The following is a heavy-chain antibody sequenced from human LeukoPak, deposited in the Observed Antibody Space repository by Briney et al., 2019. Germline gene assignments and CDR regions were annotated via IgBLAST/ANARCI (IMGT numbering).Heavy chain of an antibody. CDR1: GFTFSSYS. D-gene: IGHD6-19*01. CDR2: ITSSSSYI. Sequence: GGSLRLSCAASGFTFSSYSMNWVRQAPGKGLEWVSSITSSSSYIYYADSVKGRFTISRENDKNSLYLQMNSLRAEDTAVYYCAREMLAAVAAQSWGQGTLVTVSS. V-gene: IGHV3-21*01. J-gene: IGHJ5*02. CDR3: AREMLAAVAAQS.